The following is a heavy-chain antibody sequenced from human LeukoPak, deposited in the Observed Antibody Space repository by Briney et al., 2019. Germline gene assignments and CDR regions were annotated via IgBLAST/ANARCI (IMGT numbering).Heavy chain of an antibody. V-gene: IGHV4-38-2*02. CDR3: ATLTGGDDAFDI. CDR2: IYHSGST. Sequence: SETLSLTCTVSGYSISSGYYWGWIRQPPGKELEWIGSIYHSGSTYYNPSLKSRVTVSVDTSKNQFSLKLSSVTAADTAVYYCATLTGGDDAFDIWGQGTMVTVSS. CDR1: GYSISSGYY. J-gene: IGHJ3*02. D-gene: IGHD4-23*01.